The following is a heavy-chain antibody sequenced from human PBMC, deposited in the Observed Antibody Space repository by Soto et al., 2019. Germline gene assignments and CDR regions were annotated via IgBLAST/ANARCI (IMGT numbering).Heavy chain of an antibody. D-gene: IGHD6-13*01. CDR1: GYTFTSYA. CDR3: AIARPGHIAAADRDSS. CDR2: INAGNGNT. Sequence: ASVKVSCKASGYTFTSYAMHWVRQAPGQRLEWMGWINAGNGNTKYSQKFQGRVTITRDASASTAYMELSSLRSEDTAVYYCAIARPGHIAAADRDSSWGRGTLVTVPS. V-gene: IGHV1-3*01. J-gene: IGHJ4*02.